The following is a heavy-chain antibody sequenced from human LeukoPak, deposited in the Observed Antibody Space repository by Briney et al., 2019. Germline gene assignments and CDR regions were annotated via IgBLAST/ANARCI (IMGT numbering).Heavy chain of an antibody. D-gene: IGHD3-16*01. J-gene: IGHJ6*03. V-gene: IGHV3-7*01. CDR2: IGSDGTET. CDR3: ARDPGSAFGGVIVKVYSYYMDV. CDR1: GLTFSSYW. Sequence: GGSLRLSCAASGLTFSSYWMSWIRQAPGKGLEWLANIGSDGTETNYVDSVKVRFTISRYNAKNSLYLQMNSLRGEETAVYYCARDPGSAFGGVIVKVYSYYMDVWGKGTTVTVSS.